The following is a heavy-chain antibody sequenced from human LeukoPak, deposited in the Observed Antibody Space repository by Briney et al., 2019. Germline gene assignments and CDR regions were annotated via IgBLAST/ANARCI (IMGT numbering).Heavy chain of an antibody. CDR2: ISGSGGST. CDR1: GFTFSSYA. D-gene: IGHD6-19*01. V-gene: IGHV3-23*01. J-gene: IGHJ4*02. Sequence: GGSLRLSCAASGFTFSSYAMSWVRQAPGKGLEWVSAISGSGGSTYYADSVKGRFTISRDNSKNTLYLQMNSLRAEDTAVYYCAKSRYSSGWYGDDYWGQGTLVTVSS. CDR3: AKSRYSSGWYGDDY.